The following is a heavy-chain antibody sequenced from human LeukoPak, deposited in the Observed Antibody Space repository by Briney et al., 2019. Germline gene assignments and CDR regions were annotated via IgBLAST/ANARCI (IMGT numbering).Heavy chain of an antibody. Sequence: GGSLRLSCAASGFTFSDYYMSWIRQAPGKGLEWVSYISSSSSYTNYTDSVKGRFTISRDNAKNSLYLQMNSLRAEDTAVYYCARSASDKYSSSDYWGQGTLVTVSS. CDR3: ARSASDKYSSSDY. CDR2: ISSSSSYT. CDR1: GFTFSDYY. D-gene: IGHD6-13*01. V-gene: IGHV3-11*06. J-gene: IGHJ4*02.